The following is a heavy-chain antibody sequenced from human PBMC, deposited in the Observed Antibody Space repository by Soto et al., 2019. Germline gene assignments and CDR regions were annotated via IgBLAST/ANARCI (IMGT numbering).Heavy chain of an antibody. V-gene: IGHV3-21*01. J-gene: IGHJ4*02. CDR1: GFIFSSYK. CDR3: ARDHRYNDYGDYVSDY. D-gene: IGHD4-17*01. Sequence: GGSLRLSCAASGFIFSSYKMNWVRQAPGKGLEWVSSISSSSSHIFYADSVKGRFTISRDNAKHSLYLQMNSLRAEESAVYYCARDHRYNDYGDYVSDYWGQGTVVTVSS. CDR2: ISSSSSHI.